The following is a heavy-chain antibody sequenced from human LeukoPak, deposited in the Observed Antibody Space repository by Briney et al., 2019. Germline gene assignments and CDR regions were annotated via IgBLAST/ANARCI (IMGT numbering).Heavy chain of an antibody. CDR2: IYPGDSDT. Sequence: GESLEISCRGSGYRFTNYWIGWVRQLPGKGLEWMGIIYPGDSDTRYSPSFQGQVTISAVKSISTAYLQWSSLKASDTAMYYCARLSITPGTYFDYWGQGTLVTGSS. J-gene: IGHJ4*02. CDR3: ARLSITPGTYFDY. D-gene: IGHD1-14*01. CDR1: GYRFTNYW. V-gene: IGHV5-51*01.